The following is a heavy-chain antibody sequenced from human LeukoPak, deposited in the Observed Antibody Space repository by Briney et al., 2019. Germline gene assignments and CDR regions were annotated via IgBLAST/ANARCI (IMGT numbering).Heavy chain of an antibody. CDR1: GGSFSGYY. D-gene: IGHD1-1*01. J-gene: IGHJ4*02. CDR3: ARGGPGQLYYFDY. Sequence: PSETLSLTCAVYGGSFSGYYWSWIRQPPGKGLEWIGEINHSGSTNYNPSLKSRVTISVDTSKNQFSLKRSSVTAADTAVYYCARGGPGQLYYFDYWGQGTLVTVSS. CDR2: INHSGST. V-gene: IGHV4-34*01.